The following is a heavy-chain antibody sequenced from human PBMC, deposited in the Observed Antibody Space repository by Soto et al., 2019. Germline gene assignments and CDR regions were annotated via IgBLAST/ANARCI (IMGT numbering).Heavy chain of an antibody. V-gene: IGHV1-3*01. CDR2: INACNGNT. D-gene: IGHD2-8*01. J-gene: IGHJ4*02. CDR3: ARGAMDCTNGVCYRYYFDH. Sequence: ASVKVSCKASGYTFTSYAMHWVRQAPGQRLDCMGWINACNGNTKYSQKFQGRVTITSDTSASTAYMELSSLRSEDTAVYYCARGAMDCTNGVCYRYYFDHWGQGTLVTVSS. CDR1: GYTFTSYA.